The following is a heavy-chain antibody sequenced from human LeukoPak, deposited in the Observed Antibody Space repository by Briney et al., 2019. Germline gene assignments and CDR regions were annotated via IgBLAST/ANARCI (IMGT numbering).Heavy chain of an antibody. CDR3: ARDKKSYYYGSGRNHFDY. J-gene: IGHJ4*02. D-gene: IGHD3-10*01. V-gene: IGHV1-18*01. Sequence: EASVKVSCKASGYTFTSYGISWVRQAPGQGLEWMGRISAYNGNTNYAQKLQGRVTMTTDTSTSTAYMELRSLRSDDTAVYYCARDKKSYYYGSGRNHFDYWGQGTLVTVSS. CDR2: ISAYNGNT. CDR1: GYTFTSYG.